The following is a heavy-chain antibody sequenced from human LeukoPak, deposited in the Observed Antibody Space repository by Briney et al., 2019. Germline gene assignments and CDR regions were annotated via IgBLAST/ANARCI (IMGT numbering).Heavy chain of an antibody. CDR3: AKEPPLYSSGWYHFDY. CDR2: ISGSGGST. CDR1: GFTFSGYA. J-gene: IGHJ4*02. D-gene: IGHD6-19*01. Sequence: AGGSLRLSCAASGFTFSGYAMSWVRQAPGKGLEWVSAISGSGGSTYYADSVKGRFTISRDNSKNTLYLQMNSLRAEDTAVYYCAKEPPLYSSGWYHFDYWGQGTLVTVSS. V-gene: IGHV3-23*01.